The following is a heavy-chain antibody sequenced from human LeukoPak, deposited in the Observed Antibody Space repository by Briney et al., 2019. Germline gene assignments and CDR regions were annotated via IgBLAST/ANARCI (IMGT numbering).Heavy chain of an antibody. V-gene: IGHV1-8*01. D-gene: IGHD2-15*01. CDR2: MNPNSGNT. J-gene: IGHJ5*02. Sequence: ASVKVSCKASGYTFTSYDINWVRQATGRGLEWMGWMNPNSGNTGYAQKFQGRVTMTRNTSISTAYMELSSLRSEDTAVYYCARDKVDCSGGSCYSRGNWFDPWGQGTLVTVSS. CDR1: GYTFTSYD. CDR3: ARDKVDCSGGSCYSRGNWFDP.